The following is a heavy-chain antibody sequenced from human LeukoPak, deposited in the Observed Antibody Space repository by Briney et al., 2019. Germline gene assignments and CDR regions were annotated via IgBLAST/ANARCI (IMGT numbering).Heavy chain of an antibody. D-gene: IGHD2-2*02. CDR3: AGYNCSSTTCYTGGFDY. V-gene: IGHV3-53*01. J-gene: IGHJ4*02. CDR2: IYSGGST. CDR1: GFTVSSNY. Sequence: PGGFLRLSCAASGFTVSSNYMSWVRQAPGKGLEWVSVIYSGGSTYYADSVKGRFTISRDNSRNTLYLQMNSLRAEDTAVYYCAGYNCSSTTCYTGGFDYWGQGTLVTVSS.